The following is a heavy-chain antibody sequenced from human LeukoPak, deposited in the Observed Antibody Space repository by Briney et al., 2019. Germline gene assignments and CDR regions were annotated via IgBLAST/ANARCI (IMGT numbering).Heavy chain of an antibody. CDR3: ATNMVGATPWVYFYYMDV. CDR2: ISCDGTHT. Sequence: PGRSLRLSCAASGFSFSDYTMHWVRQSPGKGLEWLAVISCDGTHTNYAASVKGRFTISRDNSRNTVYLEMDSLRTEDAAVYHCATNMVGATPWVYFYYMDVWGKGTAVIVSS. CDR1: GFSFSDYT. J-gene: IGHJ6*03. D-gene: IGHD1-26*01. V-gene: IGHV3-30*03.